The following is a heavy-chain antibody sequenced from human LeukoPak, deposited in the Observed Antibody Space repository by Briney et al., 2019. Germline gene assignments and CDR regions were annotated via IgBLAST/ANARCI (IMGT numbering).Heavy chain of an antibody. Sequence: GGSLRLSCAVSGFTVTSNYMSWVRQAPGKGLEWVSAISGSGGSTYYADSVKGRFTISRDNSKNTLYLQMNSLRAEDTAVYYCANGGDSSGYRPYYFDYWGQGTLVTVSS. D-gene: IGHD3-22*01. J-gene: IGHJ4*02. V-gene: IGHV3-23*01. CDR1: GFTVTSNY. CDR2: ISGSGGST. CDR3: ANGGDSSGYRPYYFDY.